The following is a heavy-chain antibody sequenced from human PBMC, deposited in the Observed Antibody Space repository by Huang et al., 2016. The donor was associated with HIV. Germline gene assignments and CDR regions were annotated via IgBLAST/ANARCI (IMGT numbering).Heavy chain of an antibody. CDR3: AREDRNAFDI. CDR1: GVSTRTYF. J-gene: IGHJ3*02. CDR2: RHQSGDT. V-gene: IGHV4-4*07. Sequence: QVHLQESGPGLVKPSETLSLICTVSGVSTRTYFWSWIRQPAGTGPECIARRHQSGDTKSNPSLRSRVTMSVDTSKNQLSLRLTSVTAADTAVYYCAREDRNAFDIWGQGIMVIVSS.